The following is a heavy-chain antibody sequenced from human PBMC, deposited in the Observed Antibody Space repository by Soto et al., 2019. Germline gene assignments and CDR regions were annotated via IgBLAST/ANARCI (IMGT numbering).Heavy chain of an antibody. D-gene: IGHD2-15*01. V-gene: IGHV3-30*18. CDR1: GFTFSNYG. CDR3: AKDAAGAFDI. J-gene: IGHJ3*02. Sequence: QVHLVESGGGVVQPGRSLRLSCAASGFTFSNYGMHWVRQTPGKGLEWLAVMSFDGSNEYYADSMQGRLTISRDNSKNTLYLQMNSPRTEDTAVYHCAKDAAGAFDIWGQGTMVTVSS. CDR2: MSFDGSNE.